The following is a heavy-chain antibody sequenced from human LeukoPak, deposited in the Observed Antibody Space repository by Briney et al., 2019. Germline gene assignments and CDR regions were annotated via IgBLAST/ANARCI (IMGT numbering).Heavy chain of an antibody. D-gene: IGHD2-2*01. Sequence: PGGSLRLSCAASGFSFSNSWMSWVRQAPGKGLEWLAFIKLDGSEKYYVDSVKGRFTVSRDSAKESLYLQMNILRVEDTAVYYCARNAPLDYWGQGTLVTVSS. CDR1: GFSFSNSW. J-gene: IGHJ4*02. CDR2: IKLDGSEK. CDR3: ARNAPLDY. V-gene: IGHV3-7*01.